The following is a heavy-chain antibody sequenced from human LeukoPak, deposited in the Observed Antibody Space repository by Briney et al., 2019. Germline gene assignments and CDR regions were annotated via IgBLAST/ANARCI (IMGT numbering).Heavy chain of an antibody. J-gene: IGHJ6*02. D-gene: IGHD1-26*01. V-gene: IGHV4-59*08. CDR1: GGSISSYY. Sequence: SETLSLTCTVSGGSISSYYWSWIRQPPGKGLEWIGYIYYSGSTNYNPSLKSRVTISVDTSKNQFSLKLSSVTAADTAVYYCARHGDSGSYLGYYYYYGMDAWGQGTTVTVSS. CDR2: IYYSGST. CDR3: ARHGDSGSYLGYYYYYGMDA.